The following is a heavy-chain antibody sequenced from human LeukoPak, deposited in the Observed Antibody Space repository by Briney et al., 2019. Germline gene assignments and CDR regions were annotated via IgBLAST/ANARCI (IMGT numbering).Heavy chain of an antibody. D-gene: IGHD2-2*01. V-gene: IGHV4-59*01. CDR3: ARVRYCSTNRCYDREFDN. CDR2: IYYSGNT. Sequence: SETLSLTCTVPGGSINSYYWSWIRQPPGKGLEWIGYIYYSGNTNYNPSLKSRVTISVDTSKNQFSLKLNSVTAADTAVYYCARVRYCSTNRCYDREFDNWGQGTLVTVSS. CDR1: GGSINSYY. J-gene: IGHJ4*02.